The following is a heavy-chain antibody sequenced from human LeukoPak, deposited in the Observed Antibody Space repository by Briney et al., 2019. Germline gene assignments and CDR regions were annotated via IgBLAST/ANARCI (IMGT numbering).Heavy chain of an antibody. CDR1: GFTFTSYS. Sequence: GGSLRLSCAASGFTFTSYSMNWVRQAPGEGLEWVSSISSSGSYIYYADSVKGRFTISRDNAMNSLYLQMNSLRAEDTAVYFCARGRGYCDSTSCQNWFDPWGQGTLVTVSS. D-gene: IGHD2-2*01. J-gene: IGHJ5*02. V-gene: IGHV3-21*01. CDR2: ISSSGSYI. CDR3: ARGRGYCDSTSCQNWFDP.